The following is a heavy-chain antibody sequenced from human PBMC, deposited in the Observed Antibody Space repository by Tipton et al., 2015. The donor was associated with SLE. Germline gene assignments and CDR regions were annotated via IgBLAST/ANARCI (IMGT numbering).Heavy chain of an antibody. CDR3: AGSTSNHYYYYMDV. D-gene: IGHD2-2*01. CDR2: IYPGVTT. J-gene: IGHJ6*03. CDR1: GFTVRTSY. Sequence: SLRLSCAASGFTVRTSYMSWVRQAPGKGLEWVSVIYPGVTTYYADSVMGRFTISRHSSKDTLYLQMNSLRVEDTAVYYCAGSTSNHYYYYMDVWGKGTPVTVSS. V-gene: IGHV3-53*04.